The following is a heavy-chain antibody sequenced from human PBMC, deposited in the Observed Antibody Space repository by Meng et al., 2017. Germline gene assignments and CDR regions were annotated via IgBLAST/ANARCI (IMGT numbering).Heavy chain of an antibody. Sequence: SETLSLTCAVYGGSFSGYYWSWIRQPPGKGLEWIGEINHSGSTNYNPSLKSRVTISVDTSKNQFSLKLSSVTAADTAVYYCARDPTPMIVVANYYYYGMDVWGQGTTVTVSS. J-gene: IGHJ6*02. V-gene: IGHV4-34*01. D-gene: IGHD3-22*01. CDR2: INHSGST. CDR1: GGSFSGYY. CDR3: ARDPTPMIVVANYYYYGMDV.